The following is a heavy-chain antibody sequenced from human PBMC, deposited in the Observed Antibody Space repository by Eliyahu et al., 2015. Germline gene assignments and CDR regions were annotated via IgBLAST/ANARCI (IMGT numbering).Heavy chain of an antibody. CDR3: AKGGPSHITMIQSPSYS. D-gene: IGHD3-22*01. CDR1: GFXFRXXA. CDR2: ISGSGGTI. Sequence: EVQLLESGGGLVQPGGSLRXXXPAXGFXFRXXAMXWVRQAAGKGLGWGSAISGSGGTIYYADSVEGRFTLSRDNSKNTLYLQMNSLRAEDTALYYCAKGGPSHITMIQSPSYSWGQGTLVTVSS. J-gene: IGHJ4*02. V-gene: IGHV3-23*01.